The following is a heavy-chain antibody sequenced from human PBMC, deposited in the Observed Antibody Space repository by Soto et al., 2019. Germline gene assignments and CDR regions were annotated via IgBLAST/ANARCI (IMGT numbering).Heavy chain of an antibody. J-gene: IGHJ4*02. CDR1: GFTFSSYG. CDR3: ATGYSSGWSLDY. Sequence: QVQLVESGGGVVQPGRSLRLSCAASGFTFSSYGMHWVRQAPGKGLEWVAVIWYDGSNKYYADSVKGRFTISRDNSKNTLYLQMNSLSAEDTAVYYCATGYSSGWSLDYWGQGTLVTVSS. V-gene: IGHV3-33*01. D-gene: IGHD6-19*01. CDR2: IWYDGSNK.